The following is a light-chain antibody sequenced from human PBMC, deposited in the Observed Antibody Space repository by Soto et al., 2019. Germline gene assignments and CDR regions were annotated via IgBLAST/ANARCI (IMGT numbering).Light chain of an antibody. CDR1: QTISSW. J-gene: IGKJ1*01. CDR2: KAS. CDR3: QHYNSYSEA. Sequence: DIQMTQSPSPLSASVGDRVTITCRASQTISSWLAWYQQKPGKAPKLLIYKASTLKSGVPSRFSGRGSGTEFTLTMSILQPEDCAPYDCQHYNSYSEACGQGTKVELK. V-gene: IGKV1-5*03.